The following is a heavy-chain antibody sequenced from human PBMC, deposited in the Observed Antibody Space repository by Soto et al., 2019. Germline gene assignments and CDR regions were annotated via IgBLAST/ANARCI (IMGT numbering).Heavy chain of an antibody. CDR1: GGSLSSYY. V-gene: IGHV4-59*01. J-gene: IGHJ4*02. Sequence: SETLSLTCVVSGGSLSSYYWSWIRQPPGKGLEWIGYIYYSGSTNYNPSLKSRVTISVDTSKNQFSLKLSSVTAADTAVYYCARTWGSLNDYWGRGTLVTVSS. CDR2: IYYSGST. D-gene: IGHD3-16*01. CDR3: ARTWGSLNDY.